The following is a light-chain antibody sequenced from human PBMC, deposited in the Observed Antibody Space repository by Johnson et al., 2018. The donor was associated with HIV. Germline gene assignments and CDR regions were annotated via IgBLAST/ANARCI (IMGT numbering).Light chain of an antibody. V-gene: IGLV1-51*02. CDR1: SSNIGNNY. J-gene: IGLJ1*01. CDR3: GTWDSSLRVGF. CDR2: EDN. Sequence: QLVLTQPPSVSAAPGQKVTISCSGSSSNIGNNYVSWYQQLPGTAPKLLIYEDNKRPSGIPDRFSGSKSGTSATLAITGLPPGDEADYYCGTWDSSLRVGFVGTGTKVTVL.